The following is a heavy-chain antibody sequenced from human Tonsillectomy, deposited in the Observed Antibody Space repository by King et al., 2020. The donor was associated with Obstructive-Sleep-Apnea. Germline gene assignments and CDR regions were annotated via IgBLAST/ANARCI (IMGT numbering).Heavy chain of an antibody. CDR2: ISWNSGSI. CDR3: AKDNNGYDSQLFDY. Sequence: QLVQSGGGLVQPGRSLRLSCAASGFTFDDYAMHWVRQAPGKGLEWVSGISWNSGSIGYADSVKGRFTISRDNAKNSLYLQMNSLRAEDTALYYCAKDNNGYDSQLFDYWGQGTLVTVSS. D-gene: IGHD5-12*01. CDR1: GFTFDDYA. J-gene: IGHJ4*02. V-gene: IGHV3-9*01.